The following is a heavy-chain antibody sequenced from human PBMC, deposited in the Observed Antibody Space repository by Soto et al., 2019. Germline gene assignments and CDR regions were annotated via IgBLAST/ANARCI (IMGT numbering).Heavy chain of an antibody. J-gene: IGHJ4*02. D-gene: IGHD2-2*02. V-gene: IGHV4-39*01. CDR1: GDSISTTTYY. CDR3: AGNALYRHLDY. CDR2: IIYTGST. Sequence: SETLSLTCPVSGDSISTTTYYWAWIRQPPGKGLEWIGSIIYTGSTYYNQSLQSQVTIYVDTSRNQFSLRLSSVTASDTALYYCAGNALYRHLDYWGQGALVTVSS.